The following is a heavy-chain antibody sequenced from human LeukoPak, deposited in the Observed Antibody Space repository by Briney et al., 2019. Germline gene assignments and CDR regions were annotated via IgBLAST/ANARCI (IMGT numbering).Heavy chain of an antibody. V-gene: IGHV3-33*01. J-gene: IGHJ6*02. CDR2: IWSDGRSE. CDR3: ARDKGVTSMDV. CDR1: GLAFSASG. Sequence: GMSLRLSCEASGLAFSASGMHWVRQAPGKGLEWVAMIWSDGRSEYYVDSVKGRFIISRDNSKNTLYLQMNSLRVEDTALYYCARDKGVTSMDVWGQGTTVIVSS.